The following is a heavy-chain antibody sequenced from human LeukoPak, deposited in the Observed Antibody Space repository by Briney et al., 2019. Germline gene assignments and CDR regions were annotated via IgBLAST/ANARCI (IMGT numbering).Heavy chain of an antibody. D-gene: IGHD5-24*01. J-gene: IGHJ4*02. V-gene: IGHV3-48*01. CDR3: ARDLGMATTVTLDY. CDR2: ISSSSGTI. Sequence: GGSLRLSCAASGFTFTNDFMTWVRQAPGKGLEWVSYISSSSGTIFYADSAKGRFTISRNNAKKSLYLQMNNLRVEDTAVYYCARDLGMATTVTLDYWGQGAPVTVSS. CDR1: GFTFTNDF.